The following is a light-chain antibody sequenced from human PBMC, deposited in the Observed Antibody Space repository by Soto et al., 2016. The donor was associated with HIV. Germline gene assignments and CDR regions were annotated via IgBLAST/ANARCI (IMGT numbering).Light chain of an antibody. J-gene: IGLJ3*02. CDR1: TLGKKY. Sequence: SYELTQPPSVSVSPGQTASIICSGDTLGKKYTSWYQQKPGQSPVLVIYQDKKRPSGIPERFSGSNSGNTATLTISGTQTMDEADYYCQAWDSGRVFGGGTKLTVL. CDR2: QDK. CDR3: QAWDSGRV. V-gene: IGLV3-1*01.